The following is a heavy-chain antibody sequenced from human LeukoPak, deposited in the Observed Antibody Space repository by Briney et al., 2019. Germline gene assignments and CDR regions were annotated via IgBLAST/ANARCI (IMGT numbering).Heavy chain of an antibody. CDR1: GGSISSYY. J-gene: IGHJ6*03. V-gene: IGHV4-4*07. Sequence: PSETLSLTCTVSGGSISSYYWSWIRQPAGKGLEWIGRIYTSGSTNYNPSLKSRVTMSVDTTKNLFSLRLRSVTAADTAVYFCARGRVSSSTWYSTYYYYFYMDVWGKGTTVTVSS. CDR3: ARGRVSSSTWYSTYYYYFYMDV. CDR2: IYTSGST. D-gene: IGHD1-1*01.